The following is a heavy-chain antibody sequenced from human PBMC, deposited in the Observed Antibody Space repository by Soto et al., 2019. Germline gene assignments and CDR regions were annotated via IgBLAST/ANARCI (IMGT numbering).Heavy chain of an antibody. Sequence: GGSLRLSCAASGFTFSSYDMHWVRQATGKGLEWVSAIGTAGDTYYPGSVKGRFTISRENAKNSLYLQMDSLRAGDTAVYYCARGKTYYDFWSGSAYYFDYWGQGTLVTVSS. CDR2: IGTAGDT. CDR3: ARGKTYYDFWSGSAYYFDY. CDR1: GFTFSSYD. D-gene: IGHD3-3*01. V-gene: IGHV3-13*01. J-gene: IGHJ4*02.